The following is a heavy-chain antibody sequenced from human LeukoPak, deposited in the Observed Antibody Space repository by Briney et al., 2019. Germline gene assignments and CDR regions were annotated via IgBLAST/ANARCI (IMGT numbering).Heavy chain of an antibody. CDR1: GFTFSSYT. CDR2: ISGSSRHK. J-gene: IGHJ4*02. V-gene: IGHV3-21*01. CDR3: ARTASFAAGYYIDY. D-gene: IGHD6-13*01. Sequence: GGSLRLSCAASGFTFSSYTMNWVRQAPGKGLEWVSSISGSSRHKYYADSVKGRFTISRDNAKNSLYLQMNSLRAEDTAVYYCARTASFAAGYYIDYWGQGTLVTVSS.